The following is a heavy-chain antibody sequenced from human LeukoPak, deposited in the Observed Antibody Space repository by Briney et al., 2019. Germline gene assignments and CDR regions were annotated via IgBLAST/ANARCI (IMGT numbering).Heavy chain of an antibody. D-gene: IGHD3-10*01. V-gene: IGHV1-24*01. Sequence: ASVKVSCKVSGYTLTELSMHWVRQAPGKGLEGMGGFDPEDGETIYAQKFQGRVTMTEDTSTDTAYMELSSLRSEDTAVYYCASRLRYGSGSYSYFDYWGQGTLVTVSS. CDR2: FDPEDGET. CDR1: GYTLTELS. J-gene: IGHJ4*02. CDR3: ASRLRYGSGSYSYFDY.